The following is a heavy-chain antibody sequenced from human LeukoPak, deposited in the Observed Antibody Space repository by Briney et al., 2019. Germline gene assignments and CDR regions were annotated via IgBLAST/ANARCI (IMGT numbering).Heavy chain of an antibody. Sequence: QPGGSLRLSCAASGFTFSSYEMNWVRQAPGKGLEWVSYISSSGSTIYYADSVKGRFSISRDNAKNSLYLQMDSLRAEDTAVYYCAKEGAYPIITYDSWGQGALVTVSS. CDR1: GFTFSSYE. CDR2: ISSSGSTI. J-gene: IGHJ5*01. V-gene: IGHV3-48*03. CDR3: AKEGAYPIITYDS. D-gene: IGHD3-10*01.